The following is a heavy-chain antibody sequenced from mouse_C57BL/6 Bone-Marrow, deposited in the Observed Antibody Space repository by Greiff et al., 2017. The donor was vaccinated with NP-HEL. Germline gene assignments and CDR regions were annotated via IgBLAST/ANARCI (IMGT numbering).Heavy chain of an antibody. CDR1: GFSFNTYA. J-gene: IGHJ2*01. CDR3: VGQDGYLYYFDY. V-gene: IGHV10-1*01. D-gene: IGHD2-3*01. CDR2: IRSKSNNYAT. Sequence: EVKLVESGGGLVQPKGSLKLSCAASGFSFNTYAMNWVRQAPGKGLEWVARIRSKSNNYATYYDDSVKDRFTISRDDSESMLYLLMNNLKTEDTAMYYCVGQDGYLYYFDYWGQGTTLTVSS.